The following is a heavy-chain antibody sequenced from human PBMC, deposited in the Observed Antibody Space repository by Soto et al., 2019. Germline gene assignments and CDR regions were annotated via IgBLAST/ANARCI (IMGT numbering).Heavy chain of an antibody. CDR2: IYHSGST. Sequence: SETLSLTCAVSGGSISSGGYSWGWIRQPPGKGLEWIGYIYHSGSTYYNPSLKSRVTISVDRSKNQFSLKLSSVTAADTAVYYCAAGGGLPRYYWGQGTLVTSPQ. J-gene: IGHJ4*02. D-gene: IGHD5-12*01. CDR3: AAGGGLPRYY. CDR1: GGSISSGGYS. V-gene: IGHV4-30-2*01.